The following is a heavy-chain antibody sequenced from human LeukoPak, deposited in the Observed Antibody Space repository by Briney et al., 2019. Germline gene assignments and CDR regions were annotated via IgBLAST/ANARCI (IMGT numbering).Heavy chain of an antibody. J-gene: IGHJ4*02. CDR3: ARGRGAARYFDY. CDR2: ISYDGSNK. CDR1: GFTFSSYG. Sequence: PGGSLRLSCAASGFTFSSYGMHWVRQAPGKGLEWVAVISYDGSNKYYADSVKGRFTISRDNSKNTLYLQMNSLRAEDTAVYYCARGRGAARYFDYWGQGTLVTVSS. D-gene: IGHD6-6*01. V-gene: IGHV3-30*03.